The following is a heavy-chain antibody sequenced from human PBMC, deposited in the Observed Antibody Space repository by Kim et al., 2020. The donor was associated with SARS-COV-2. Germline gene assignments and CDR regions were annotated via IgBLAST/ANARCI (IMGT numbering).Heavy chain of an antibody. J-gene: IGHJ4*02. D-gene: IGHD2-15*01. CDR3: AKDRSAGGY. V-gene: IGHV3-23*01. Sequence: STDYADSVKGRFTISRDNSKNTLYLQMNSLRAEDTAVYYCAKDRSAGGYWGQGTLVTVSS. CDR2: ST.